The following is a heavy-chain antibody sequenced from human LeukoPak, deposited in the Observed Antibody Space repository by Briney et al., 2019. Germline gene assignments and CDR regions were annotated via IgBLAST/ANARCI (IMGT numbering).Heavy chain of an antibody. D-gene: IGHD3-16*01. CDR2: ISSSSSTI. J-gene: IGHJ5*02. V-gene: IGHV3-48*01. Sequence: GGSLRLSCAASGFIFSSYSMNWVRQAPGKGLEWVSYISSSSSTIYYADSVRGRFTISRGNGKNSLYLQMNSLRAEDTAVYYCARAHGGFDPWGQGTLVTVSS. CDR1: GFIFSSYS. CDR3: ARAHGGFDP.